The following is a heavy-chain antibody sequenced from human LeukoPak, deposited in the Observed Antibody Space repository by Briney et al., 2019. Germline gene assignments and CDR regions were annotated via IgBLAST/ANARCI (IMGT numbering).Heavy chain of an antibody. CDR2: IQYDGSNE. D-gene: IGHD2-2*01. V-gene: IGHV3-30*02. CDR1: GFTFSSYA. J-gene: IGHJ4*02. Sequence: PGASLRLSCAASGFTFSSYAMHWVRQAPGKGLEWVAFIQYDGSNEYYADSLEGRFTISRDNSKNTVYLQMNRPRDEDTAVYYCAKDQKKYSTSWDSDYWGQGTLVTVSS. CDR3: AKDQKKYSTSWDSDY.